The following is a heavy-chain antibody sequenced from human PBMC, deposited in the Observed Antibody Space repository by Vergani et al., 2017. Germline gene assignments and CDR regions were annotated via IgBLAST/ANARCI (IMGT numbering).Heavy chain of an antibody. CDR2: IYYSGST. CDR1: GGSISSYY. Sequence: QVQLQESGPGLVKPSETLSLTCTVSGGSISSYYWSWIRQPPGKGLEWIGYIYYSGSTNYNPSLKSRVTISVDTSKNQFSLKLSSVTAADTAVYYCARSPIAAAGLVDYWGQGTLVTVSS. J-gene: IGHJ4*02. V-gene: IGHV4-59*01. CDR3: ARSPIAAAGLVDY. D-gene: IGHD6-13*01.